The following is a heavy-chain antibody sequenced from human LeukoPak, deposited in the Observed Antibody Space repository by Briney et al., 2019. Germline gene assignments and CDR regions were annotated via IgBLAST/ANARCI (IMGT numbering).Heavy chain of an antibody. D-gene: IGHD3-10*01. J-gene: IGHJ4*02. V-gene: IGHV1-2*02. CDR3: ARGSDLLWFGEFYFV. CDR1: GYTFTGYY. Sequence: ASVKVSCKASGYTFTGYYMHWVRQAPGQGLEWMGWINPNSGGTNYAQEFQGRVTMTRDTSISTAYMELSRLRSDDTAVYYCARGSDLLWFGEFYFVWGQGTLVTVSS. CDR2: INPNSGGT.